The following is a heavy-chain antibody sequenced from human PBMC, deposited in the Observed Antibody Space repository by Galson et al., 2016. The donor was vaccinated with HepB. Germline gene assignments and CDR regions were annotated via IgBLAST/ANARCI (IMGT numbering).Heavy chain of an antibody. V-gene: IGHV2-5*02. CDR2: IYWDDDQ. D-gene: IGHD4-23*01. CDR1: GFSLLTNGVG. Sequence: PALVKPTQTLTLACTFSGFSLLTNGVGVGWIRQTPGRALEWLALIYWDDDQRYSPSLRDSLTITKDIRKNQVVLTMTDIDPVDAGTFYCARLTWRGRDSRGNLFLFDYWGQGIRVTVSS. CDR3: ARLTWRGRDSRGNLFLFDY. J-gene: IGHJ4*02.